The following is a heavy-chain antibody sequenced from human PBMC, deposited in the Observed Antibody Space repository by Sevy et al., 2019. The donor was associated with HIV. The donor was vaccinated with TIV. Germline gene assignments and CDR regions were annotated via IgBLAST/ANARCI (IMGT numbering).Heavy chain of an antibody. Sequence: HPGGSLRLSCAASGFTFSDHYMEWVRQAPGKGLEWVGRIRNKPDSYTTEYAASVTGRFTISRDDSKNSLYLLMDSLKTEDTAVYYCATHAGIAAAGRVFDDWGQGTLVTVSS. V-gene: IGHV3-72*01. CDR3: ATHAGIAAAGRVFDD. CDR2: IRNKPDSYTT. J-gene: IGHJ4*02. D-gene: IGHD6-13*01. CDR1: GFTFSDHY.